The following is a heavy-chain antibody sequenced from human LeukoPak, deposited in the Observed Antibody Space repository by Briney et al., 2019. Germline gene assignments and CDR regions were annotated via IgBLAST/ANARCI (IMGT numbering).Heavy chain of an antibody. J-gene: IGHJ5*02. CDR2: ISAYNGNT. V-gene: IGHV1-18*01. CDR1: GYTFTSYG. D-gene: IGHD4-17*01. CDR3: ARDQEVLRGYGDTINWFDP. Sequence: ASVKVSCTASGYTFTSYGISWVRQAPGQGLEWMGWISAYNGNTNYAQKLQGRVTMTTDTSTSTAYMELRSLRSDDTAVYYCARDQEVLRGYGDTINWFDPWGQGTLVTVSS.